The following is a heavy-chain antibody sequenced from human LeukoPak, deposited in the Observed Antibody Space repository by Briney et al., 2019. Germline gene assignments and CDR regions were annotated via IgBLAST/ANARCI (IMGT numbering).Heavy chain of an antibody. CDR1: GGSISSYY. V-gene: IGHV4-59*01. D-gene: IGHD1-1*01. CDR2: IYYSGST. Sequence: PSETLSLTCTVSGGSISSYYWSWIRQPPGKGLEWIGYIYYSGSTNYNPSLKSRVTISVDTSKNQFSLKLSSVTAADTAVYYCARVNFYTRRAFDYWGQGTLVTVSS. CDR3: ARVNFYTRRAFDY. J-gene: IGHJ4*02.